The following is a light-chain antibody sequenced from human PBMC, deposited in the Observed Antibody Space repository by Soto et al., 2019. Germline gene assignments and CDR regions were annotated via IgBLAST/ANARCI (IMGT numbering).Light chain of an antibody. J-gene: IGKJ5*01. CDR1: QSISTW. V-gene: IGKV1-5*01. CDR2: DSS. CDR3: QQYHTFSIA. Sequence: QATPFPSTPSASFLDLLTVPWRASQSISTWLAWYQQKPGRAPKLLIYDSSSLESGVPSRFSGSGSGTDFTLTISGLQPDDFATYYCQQYHTFSIAFGQGTRLEIK.